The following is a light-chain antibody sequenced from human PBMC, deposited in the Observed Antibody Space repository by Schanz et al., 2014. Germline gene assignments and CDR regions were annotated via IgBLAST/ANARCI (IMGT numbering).Light chain of an antibody. Sequence: EIVLTQSPGTLSLSPGERATLSCRASQSLSSNSLAWYQLRPGQAPRLLIHYASARATGTPDRFSGSGSGTDFTLTINRLEAEDFAVYYCKQYVESPGTFGQGTRLEI. CDR1: QSLSSNS. CDR3: KQYVESPGT. V-gene: IGKV3-20*01. J-gene: IGKJ1*01. CDR2: YAS.